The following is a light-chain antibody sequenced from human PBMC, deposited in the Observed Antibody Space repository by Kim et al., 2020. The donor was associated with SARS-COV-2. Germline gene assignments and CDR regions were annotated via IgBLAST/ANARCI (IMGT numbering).Light chain of an antibody. CDR2: AAS. Sequence: AIQMTQSPTSLSASVGDRVTISCRASQDIRSDLGWYQQKPGKAPELLIFAASSLHGGVPSRFSGSGSGTDFTLTISSLQPEDFATYYCLQDYNFPHTFGQGTKLEI. V-gene: IGKV1-6*01. CDR1: QDIRSD. CDR3: LQDYNFPHT. J-gene: IGKJ2*01.